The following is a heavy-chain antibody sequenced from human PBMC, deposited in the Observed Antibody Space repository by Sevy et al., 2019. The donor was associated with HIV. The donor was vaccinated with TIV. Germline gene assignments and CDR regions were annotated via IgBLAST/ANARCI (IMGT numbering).Heavy chain of an antibody. CDR1: GFRFNNFG. J-gene: IGHJ6*02. V-gene: IGHV3-30*02. Sequence: GGSLRLSCAASGFRFNNFGMYWVRQAPGKGLEGVAFIRYDGINKYYVDSVKGRSTISRDHSKDTLYLEMKSLRLEDTAIYYCAKGSSGSIDHYGMDVWGQGTTVTVSS. D-gene: IGHD6-25*01. CDR2: IRYDGINK. CDR3: AKGSSGSIDHYGMDV.